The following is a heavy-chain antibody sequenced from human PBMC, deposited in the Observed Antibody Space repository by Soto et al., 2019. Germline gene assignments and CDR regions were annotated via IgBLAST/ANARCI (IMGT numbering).Heavy chain of an antibody. D-gene: IGHD2-2*01. CDR2: IYYSGST. CDR1: GGSISSGGYY. CDR3: ARAEYCSSTSCYGIFVYDAFDI. Sequence: SETLSLTCTVSGGSISSGGYYWSWIRQHPGKGLEWIGYIYYSGSTYYNPSLKSRVTISVDTSKNQFSLKLSSVTAADTAVYYCARAEYCSSTSCYGIFVYDAFDIWGQGTMVTVSS. J-gene: IGHJ3*02. V-gene: IGHV4-31*03.